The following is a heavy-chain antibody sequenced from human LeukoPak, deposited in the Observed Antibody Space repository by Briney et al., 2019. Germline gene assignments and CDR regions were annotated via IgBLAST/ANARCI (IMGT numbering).Heavy chain of an antibody. CDR1: GGSIGSYY. Sequence: SETLSLTCIVSGGSIGSYYWSWIRQPPGKGLEWIGYIYYSGSTNYNPSLKSRVTISVDTSKNQFSLKLSSVTAADTAVYYCARHRGWLQLSYFDYWGQGTLVTVSS. J-gene: IGHJ4*02. D-gene: IGHD5-24*01. V-gene: IGHV4-59*08. CDR3: ARHRGWLQLSYFDY. CDR2: IYYSGST.